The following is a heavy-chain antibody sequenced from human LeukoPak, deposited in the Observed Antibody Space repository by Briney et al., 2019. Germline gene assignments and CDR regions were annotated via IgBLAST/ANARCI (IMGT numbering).Heavy chain of an antibody. J-gene: IGHJ4*02. CDR2: IYHDGNT. CDR1: GGSVSNSY. Sequence: SETLSLTCAVSGGSVSNSYWSWLRQPVGKGLEWIGPIYHDGNTNYNPSLQGRLTMSRDTSKNHVSLRLTSVTAAHTALYYCARDDFYGSGRKSGLFDYWGQGILVIVSS. CDR3: ARDDFYGSGRKSGLFDY. V-gene: IGHV4-4*07. D-gene: IGHD3-10*01.